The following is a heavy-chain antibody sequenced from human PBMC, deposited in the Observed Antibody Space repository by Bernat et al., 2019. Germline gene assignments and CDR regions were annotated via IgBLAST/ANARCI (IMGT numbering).Heavy chain of an antibody. V-gene: IGHV3-7*01. CDR1: GFTFSSYW. Sequence: EVQLVESGGGLVQPGGSLRLSCAASGFTFSSYWMSWVRQAPGKGLEWVANIKQDGSEKYHVDSVQGRFTISRDNAKNSLYLQMNSLRAEDTAVYYCARGPIAAAGTYYYYYMDVWGKGTTVTVSS. CDR2: IKQDGSEK. CDR3: ARGPIAAAGTYYYYYMDV. D-gene: IGHD6-13*01. J-gene: IGHJ6*03.